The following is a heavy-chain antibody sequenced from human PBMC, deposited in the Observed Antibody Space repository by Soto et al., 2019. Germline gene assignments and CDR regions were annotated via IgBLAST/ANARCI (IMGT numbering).Heavy chain of an antibody. Sequence: QVQLVQSGAEVKKPGASVKVSCKASGYTFSSYYMHWVRQAPGQGLEWMGIINPSGGSTTYAQEFEGRVTMTMDTPTSTVYMELSSLTSADTAVYYWARASVSGGRFDYWGEGTLVTVSS. J-gene: IGHJ4*02. D-gene: IGHD1-26*01. CDR3: ARASVSGGRFDY. CDR2: INPSGGST. V-gene: IGHV1-46*03. CDR1: GYTFSSYY.